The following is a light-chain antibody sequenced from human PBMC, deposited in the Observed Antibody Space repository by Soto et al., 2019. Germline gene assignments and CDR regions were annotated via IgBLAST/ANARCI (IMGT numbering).Light chain of an antibody. Sequence: EVVMRQSPATLSVSPGERATLSCRASQSVTSNYLAWYQQKPGQAPRLLIYGVSSRATGVPDRFSGSGSGTDFTLTISRLEPEDFAVYYCQQYTDWPLTFGQGTKVDI. CDR2: GVS. J-gene: IGKJ1*01. V-gene: IGKV3-20*01. CDR3: QQYTDWPLT. CDR1: QSVTSNY.